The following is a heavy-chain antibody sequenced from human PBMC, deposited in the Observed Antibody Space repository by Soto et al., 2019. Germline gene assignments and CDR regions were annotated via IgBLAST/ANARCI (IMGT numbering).Heavy chain of an antibody. D-gene: IGHD1-26*01. CDR1: GFTFSSYG. V-gene: IGHV3-23*01. Sequence: PGGSLRLSCAASGFTFSSYGMSWVRQAPGKGPEWVSAISGSGYSTYYADSVKGRFTISRDNSKNTLYLQMNSLRAEDTAVYYCAKSLSVGATTPFDYWGQGTLVTVS. J-gene: IGHJ4*02. CDR3: AKSLSVGATTPFDY. CDR2: ISGSGYST.